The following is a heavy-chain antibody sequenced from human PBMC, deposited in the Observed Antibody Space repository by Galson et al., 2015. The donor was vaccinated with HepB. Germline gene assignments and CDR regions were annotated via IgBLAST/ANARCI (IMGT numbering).Heavy chain of an antibody. D-gene: IGHD3-3*01. Sequence: TLSLTCTVSGGSISSGGYYWSWIRQHPGKGLEWIGYIYYSGSTYYNPSLKSRVTISVDTSKNQFSLKLSSVTAADTAVYYCARLETGKAPHYDFWSGYYEDWYFDLWGRGTLVTVSS. CDR3: ARLETGKAPHYDFWSGYYEDWYFDL. CDR2: IYYSGST. V-gene: IGHV4-31*03. J-gene: IGHJ2*01. CDR1: GGSISSGGYY.